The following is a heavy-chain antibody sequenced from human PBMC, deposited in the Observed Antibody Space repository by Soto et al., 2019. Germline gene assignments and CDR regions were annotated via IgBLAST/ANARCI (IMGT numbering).Heavy chain of an antibody. V-gene: IGHV3-7*01. D-gene: IGHD6-6*01. J-gene: IGHJ4*02. CDR1: GFTFNRYW. CDR2: IRHDGSER. CDR3: TRTISALPGDDY. Sequence: EVQLVESGGGLVQPGGSLRLSCAASGFTFNRYWMGWVRQAPGKGPEWMANIRHDGSERYYVDSVKGRFTISRDNVKNSVYLQMNSLRAEDTAVYYCTRTISALPGDDYWGQGTLVTFSS.